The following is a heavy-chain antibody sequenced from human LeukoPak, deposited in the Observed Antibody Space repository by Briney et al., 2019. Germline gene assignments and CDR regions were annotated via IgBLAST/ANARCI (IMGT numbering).Heavy chain of an antibody. CDR1: GYTFTNYY. D-gene: IGHD6-13*01. CDR2: ISAYNGNT. J-gene: IGHJ5*02. V-gene: IGHV1-18*04. CDR3: ARAYAAAGTNWFDP. Sequence: ASVKVSCKASGYTFTNYYIHWVRQAPGQGLEWMGWISAYNGNTNYAQKLQGRVTMTTDTSTSTAYMELRSLRSDDTAVYYCARAYAAAGTNWFDPWGQGTLVTVSS.